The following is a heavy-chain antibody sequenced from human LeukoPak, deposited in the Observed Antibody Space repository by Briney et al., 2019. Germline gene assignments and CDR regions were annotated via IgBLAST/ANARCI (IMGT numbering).Heavy chain of an antibody. V-gene: IGHV4-59*01. D-gene: IGHD5-18*01. CDR1: GGSISSYY. CDR3: ARVGGNSCGSAADY. Sequence: PSETLSLTCPVYGGSISSYYRSWIRQPPGRGLGWIGYIYYSVSTNNNPSLKSRVTISVDTSKNQSSPKLSSVTAADTAVYYCARVGGNSCGSAADYWGQGTLVTVSS. CDR2: IYYSVST. J-gene: IGHJ4*02.